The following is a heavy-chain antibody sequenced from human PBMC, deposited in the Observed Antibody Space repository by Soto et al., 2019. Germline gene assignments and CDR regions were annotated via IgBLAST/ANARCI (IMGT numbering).Heavy chain of an antibody. CDR2: INPYNGNT. CDR3: ARVGVGLAAPRVWPY. D-gene: IGHD6-13*01. J-gene: IGHJ4*02. V-gene: IGHV1-18*01. CDR1: GYTFTSYG. Sequence: AAVKVSCKASGYTFTSYGISWVWQAPGQGLEWMAWINPYNGNTKYAEKFLGRVTVTTDTSTATAYMEVRSLTSVDTAVFYCARVGVGLAAPRVWPYWGQGTPVTVSS.